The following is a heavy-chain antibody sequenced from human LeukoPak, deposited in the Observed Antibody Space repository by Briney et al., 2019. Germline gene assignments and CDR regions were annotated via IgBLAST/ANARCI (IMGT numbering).Heavy chain of an antibody. D-gene: IGHD1-26*01. CDR2: ISSSGSTI. J-gene: IGHJ4*02. Sequence: GGSLRLSCAASGFTFSDYYMSWIRQTPGKGLEWVSYISSSGSTIYYADSVKGRFTISRDNAKNSLYLQMNSLRAEDTAVYYCARDAKAELLDYWGQGTLVTVSS. CDR3: ARDAKAELLDY. CDR1: GFTFSDYY. V-gene: IGHV3-11*04.